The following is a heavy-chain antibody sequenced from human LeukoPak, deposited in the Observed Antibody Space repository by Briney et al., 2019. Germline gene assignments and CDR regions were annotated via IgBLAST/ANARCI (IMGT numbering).Heavy chain of an antibody. CDR2: IYHSGST. CDR3: ARASGAFDI. D-gene: IGHD1-26*01. V-gene: IGHV4-30-2*01. CDR1: GGSISSGGYS. Sequence: SETLSITCAVSGGSISSGGYSWSWIRQPPGKGLEWIGYIYHSGSTYYNPSLKSRVTISVDRSKNQFSLKLSSVTAADTAVYYCARASGAFDIWGQGTMVTVSS. J-gene: IGHJ3*02.